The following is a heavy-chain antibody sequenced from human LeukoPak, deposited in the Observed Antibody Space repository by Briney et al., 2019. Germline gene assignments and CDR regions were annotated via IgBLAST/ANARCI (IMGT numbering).Heavy chain of an antibody. Sequence: PGGSLRLSCAASGFTFSDYDMNWVRQAPGKGPEWVASRRYDGNKTYYADSLKGRFTISRDNSTNTLYLQLNSLRAEDTSLYYCANLEDIVVVPTGMGFDYWGQGTLVTVSS. CDR3: ANLEDIVVVPTGMGFDY. J-gene: IGHJ4*02. CDR1: GFTFSDYD. V-gene: IGHV3-30*02. D-gene: IGHD2-2*01. CDR2: RRYDGNKT.